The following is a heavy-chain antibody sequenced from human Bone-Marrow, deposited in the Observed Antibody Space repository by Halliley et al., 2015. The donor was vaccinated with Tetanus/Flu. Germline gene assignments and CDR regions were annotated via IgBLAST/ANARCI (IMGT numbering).Heavy chain of an antibody. CDR3: SGPYGVYKFCGMGV. J-gene: IGHJ6*02. CDR2: SGNKGNSYTA. D-gene: IGHD4-17*01. V-gene: IGHV3-72*01. CDR1: GLTFSDHY. Sequence: SLRLSCAGSGLTFSDHYMDWVRQAPGKGLEWVGRSGNKGNSYTAEYATSVKGSFTISRDGSKNSLFLQMNSLKIEDTAIYYCSGPYGVYKFCGMGVWGQGTTAPVSS.